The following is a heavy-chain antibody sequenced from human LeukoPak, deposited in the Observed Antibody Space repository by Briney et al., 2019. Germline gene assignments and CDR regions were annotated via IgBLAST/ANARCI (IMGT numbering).Heavy chain of an antibody. CDR1: GFTFSSYA. D-gene: IGHD3-10*01. CDR2: ISGSGGST. V-gene: IGHV3-23*01. Sequence: GGSLRLSRAASGFTFSSYAMSWVRQAPGKGLEWVSAISGSGGSTYYADSVKGRFTISRDNSKNTLYLQMNSLRAEDTAVYYCAKDGSAAFGEYNWFDPWGQGTLVTVSS. J-gene: IGHJ5*02. CDR3: AKDGSAAFGEYNWFDP.